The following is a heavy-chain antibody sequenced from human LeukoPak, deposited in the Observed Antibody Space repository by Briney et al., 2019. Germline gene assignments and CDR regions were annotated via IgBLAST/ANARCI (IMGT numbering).Heavy chain of an antibody. Sequence: GGSLRLSCEASGFAFSTFAMIWVRQPPGKGLEWVSSIFPSGGEIHYADSVRGRFTISRDNPKSTLSLQMNSLRAEDTAIYYCATYRQVLLPFESWGQGTLVTVSS. D-gene: IGHD2-8*02. V-gene: IGHV3-23*01. CDR3: ATYRQVLLPFES. CDR2: IFPSGGEI. J-gene: IGHJ4*02. CDR1: GFAFSTFA.